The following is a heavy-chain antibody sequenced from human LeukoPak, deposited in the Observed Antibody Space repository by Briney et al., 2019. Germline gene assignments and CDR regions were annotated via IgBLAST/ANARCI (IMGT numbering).Heavy chain of an antibody. Sequence: GGSLRLSCAASGVTISSYSMNWVRQAPGKGLEWVSSISSSSSYIYYADSVKGRFTISRDNAKNSLYLQMNSLRAEDTAVYYCARDRFGELFSDYWGQGTLVTVSS. CDR3: ARDRFGELFSDY. CDR1: GVTISSYS. CDR2: ISSSSSYI. D-gene: IGHD3-10*01. J-gene: IGHJ4*02. V-gene: IGHV3-21*01.